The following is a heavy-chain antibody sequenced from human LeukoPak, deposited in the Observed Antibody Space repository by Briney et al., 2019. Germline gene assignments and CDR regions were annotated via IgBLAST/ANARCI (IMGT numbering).Heavy chain of an antibody. CDR1: GGSFSGYY. D-gene: IGHD2-2*01. CDR3: ARAHPDPYCSSTSCYWKRHKFDY. V-gene: IGHV4-34*01. Sequence: SETLSLTCAVYGGSFSGYYWSWIRQPPGKGLEWIGEINRSGSTNYNPSLKSRVTISVDTSKNQFSLKLSSVTAADTAVYYCARAHPDPYCSSTSCYWKRHKFDYWGQGTLVTVSS. CDR2: INRSGST. J-gene: IGHJ4*02.